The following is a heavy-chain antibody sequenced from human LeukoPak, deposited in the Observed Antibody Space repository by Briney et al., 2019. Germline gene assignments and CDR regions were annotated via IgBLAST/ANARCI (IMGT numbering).Heavy chain of an antibody. CDR1: GFTFSSFG. Sequence: GGSLRLSCAASGFTFSSFGMHWVRQAPGKGLEWVAFIRNDGSNKYYADSVKGRFTISRDNSKNTLYLQMNSLRAEDTAVYYCAKVLGLRYYYYYYMDVWGKGTTVTVSS. V-gene: IGHV3-30*02. CDR2: IRNDGSNK. J-gene: IGHJ6*03. CDR3: AKVLGLRYYYYYYMDV.